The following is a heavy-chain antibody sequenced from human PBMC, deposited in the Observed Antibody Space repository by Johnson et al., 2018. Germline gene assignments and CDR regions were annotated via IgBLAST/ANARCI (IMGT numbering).Heavy chain of an antibody. D-gene: IGHD4-17*01. CDR3: AKDMTTVTTAYFQH. Sequence: QVQLVESGGGVVQPGRSLRLSCAASGFTFSSYGMHWVRQAPGKGLEGVAIISYDGSNKYYADSVKGRFTISRDNSKNTLYLQMNGLRAEDTAVYYCAKDMTTVTTAYFQHWGQGTLVTVSS. V-gene: IGHV3-30*18. CDR1: GFTFSSYG. J-gene: IGHJ1*01. CDR2: ISYDGSNK.